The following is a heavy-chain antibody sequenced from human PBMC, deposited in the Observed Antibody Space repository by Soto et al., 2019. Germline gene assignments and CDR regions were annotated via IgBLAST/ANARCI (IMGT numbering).Heavy chain of an antibody. CDR2: IIPIFGTA. J-gene: IGHJ6*02. Sequence: SVKVSCKASGGTFSSYAISWVRQAPGQGLEWMGGIIPIFGTANYAQKFQGRVTITADESTSTAYMELSSLRSEDTAVYYCARENCSSTSCYSYYYGMDVWGQGTTVTVSS. CDR3: ARENCSSTSCYSYYYGMDV. CDR1: GGTFSSYA. V-gene: IGHV1-69*13. D-gene: IGHD2-2*01.